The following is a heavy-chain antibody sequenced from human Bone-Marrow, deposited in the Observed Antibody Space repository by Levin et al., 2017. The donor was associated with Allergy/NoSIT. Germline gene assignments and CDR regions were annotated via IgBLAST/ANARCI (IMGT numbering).Heavy chain of an antibody. CDR2: VSHSGST. V-gene: IGHV4-34*01. Sequence: SETMSLTCAVFGGSFSDFYWSWVRQPPGKGLEWIGEVSHSGSTNYSPSLKSRVAFSIDTSKKQFSLKLNSVTAADTAVYYCASEFDMLTGLRFQYWGQGVLVTVSS. D-gene: IGHD3-9*01. CDR3: ASEFDMLTGLRFQY. CDR1: GGSFSDFY. J-gene: IGHJ4*02.